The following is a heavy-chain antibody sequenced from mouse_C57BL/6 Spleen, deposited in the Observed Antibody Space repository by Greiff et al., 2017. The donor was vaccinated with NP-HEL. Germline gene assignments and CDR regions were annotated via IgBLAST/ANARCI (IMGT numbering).Heavy chain of an antibody. CDR2: IDPENGDT. CDR1: GFNIKDDY. J-gene: IGHJ3*01. CDR3: TGGYYSFAY. Sequence: EVQLQESGAELVRPGASVKLSCTASGFNIKDDYMHWVKQRPEQGLEWIGWIDPENGDTEYASKFQGKATITADTSSNTAYLQLSSLTSEDTAVYYCTGGYYSFAYWGQGTLVTVSA. V-gene: IGHV14-4*01. D-gene: IGHD2-3*01.